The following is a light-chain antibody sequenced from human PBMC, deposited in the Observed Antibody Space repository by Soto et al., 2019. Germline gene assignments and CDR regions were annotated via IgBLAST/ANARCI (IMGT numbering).Light chain of an antibody. J-gene: IGKJ1*01. CDR1: PSVSSK. CDR3: QQYNNWPPTWT. CDR2: GAS. Sequence: EIVMTQSPATLSVSPGERATLSCRASPSVSSKLAWYQQKTGQAPRLLIYGASTRATGIPARFSGSGSGTEFTLNISSLQSEDFAVYFCQQYNNWPPTWTFGQGTKVDIK. V-gene: IGKV3-15*01.